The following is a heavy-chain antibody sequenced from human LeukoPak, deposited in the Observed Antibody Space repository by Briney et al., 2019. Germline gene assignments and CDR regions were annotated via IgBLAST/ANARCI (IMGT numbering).Heavy chain of an antibody. V-gene: IGHV4-59*01. Sequence: PGGSLRLSCAASGFTFSDYYWSWIRRPPGKGLEWLGYVHYSGGTKYNPSLKSRVTISLDTSKNQFSLRLNSVTAADTAVYYCASHCSGSSCYSNYFDYWGQGTLVTVSS. CDR3: ASHCSGSSCYSNYFDY. CDR1: GFTFSDYY. J-gene: IGHJ4*02. D-gene: IGHD2-15*01. CDR2: VHYSGGT.